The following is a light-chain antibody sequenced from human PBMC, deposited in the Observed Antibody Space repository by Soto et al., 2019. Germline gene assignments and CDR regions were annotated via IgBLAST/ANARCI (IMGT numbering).Light chain of an antibody. CDR2: DAS. J-gene: IGKJ4*01. Sequence: EIVLTQSPATLSLSPWERSTLSCRTSQSVCSHLAWYQQKPGQVPRLLIHDASRRATGVTDRFSGSVSVTDFTLTISSLETEDFAVYYCQQRSSWLWLTFGGGTKVEIK. CDR1: QSVCSH. CDR3: QQRSSWLWLT. V-gene: IGKV3-11*01.